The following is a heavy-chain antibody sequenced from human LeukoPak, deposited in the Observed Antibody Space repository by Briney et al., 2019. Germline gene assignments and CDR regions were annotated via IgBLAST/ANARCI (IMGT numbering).Heavy chain of an antibody. CDR2: ISGSGGST. D-gene: IGHD2-8*01. CDR3: ANPPSKGVYYFDY. CDR1: GFTFSSYA. V-gene: IGHV3-23*01. J-gene: IGHJ4*02. Sequence: PGGSLRLSCAASGFTFSSYAMSWVRQAPGKGLEWVSAISGSGGSTYYADSVKGRFTISRDNSKNTLYLQMNSLRAEDTAVYYCANPPSKGVYYFDYWGQGTLVTVSS.